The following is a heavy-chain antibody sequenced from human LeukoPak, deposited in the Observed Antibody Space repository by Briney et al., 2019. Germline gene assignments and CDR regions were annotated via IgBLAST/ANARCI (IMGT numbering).Heavy chain of an antibody. Sequence: GGSLRLSCAASGFTVSSNYMSWVRQAPGKGLEWVSVIYSGCSTYYADSVKGRFTISRDNSKNTLYLQMNTLRAEDTAVYYCARFRNYGYCSSTSSYNRLDPCGQGTLVTVSS. CDR2: IYSGCST. D-gene: IGHD2-2*03. J-gene: IGHJ5*02. CDR1: GFTVSSNY. V-gene: IGHV3-53*01. CDR3: ARFRNYGYCSSTSSYNRLDP.